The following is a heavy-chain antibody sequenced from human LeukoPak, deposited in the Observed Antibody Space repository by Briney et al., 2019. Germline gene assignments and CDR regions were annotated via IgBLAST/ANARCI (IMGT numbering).Heavy chain of an antibody. D-gene: IGHD3-10*01. CDR1: GYSFTSYW. CDR3: ARLAPYGQDYYYYYMDV. V-gene: IGHV5-51*01. Sequence: GESLKISCKGSGYSFTSYWIGWVRQMPGKGLEWMGIIYPGDSDTRYSPSFQGQVTISADKSISTAYLQWSSLKASDTAMYYCARLAPYGQDYYYYYMDVWGKGTTVTASS. J-gene: IGHJ6*03. CDR2: IYPGDSDT.